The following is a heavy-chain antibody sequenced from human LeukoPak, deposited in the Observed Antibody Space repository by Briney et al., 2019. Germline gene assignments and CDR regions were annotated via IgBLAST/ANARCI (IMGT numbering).Heavy chain of an antibody. CDR1: GDSVSSNNVA. Sequence: SQTLSLTCVISGDSVSSNNVAWNWIRQSPSRGPKWLGRTYYTSRWNTDYAVSVKSRITIRPDTSKNQFSLQLNSVTPEDTAVYYCTRGCYSSFDYWDQGTLVTVSS. CDR3: TRGCYSSFDY. D-gene: IGHD5-18*01. CDR2: TYYTSRWNT. V-gene: IGHV6-1*01. J-gene: IGHJ4*02.